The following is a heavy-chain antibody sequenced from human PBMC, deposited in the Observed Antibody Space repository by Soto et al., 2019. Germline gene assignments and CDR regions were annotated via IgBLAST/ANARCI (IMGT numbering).Heavy chain of an antibody. CDR3: ARGLITGSHYSGGWYYFDS. V-gene: IGHV4-31*03. D-gene: IGHD3-22*01. CDR1: GGSISRGGYY. CDR2: TYNSVST. J-gene: IGHJ4*02. Sequence: SETLSLTCTVSGGSISRGGYYWSWIRQNPGKGLEWIGYTYNSVSTYYNPSLKSRVTISVHTSNNQFSLKLSSVTAADTAVYYCARGLITGSHYSGGWYYFDSWGQGTQVTVSS.